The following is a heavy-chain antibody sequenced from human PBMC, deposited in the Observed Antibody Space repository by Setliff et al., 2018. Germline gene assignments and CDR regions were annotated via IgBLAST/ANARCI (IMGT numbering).Heavy chain of an antibody. Sequence: GGSLRLSCAASGFTFSSYSLNWVRQAPGKGLEWVSSISSSSSYIYYADSVQGRFTISRDNSKNTLYLQMNSLRVEDTAVYYCAGDPPNSGYAFDIWGQGTLVTVSS. CDR2: ISSSSSYI. J-gene: IGHJ3*02. V-gene: IGHV3-21*01. CDR1: GFTFSSYS. D-gene: IGHD5-18*01. CDR3: AGDPPNSGYAFDI.